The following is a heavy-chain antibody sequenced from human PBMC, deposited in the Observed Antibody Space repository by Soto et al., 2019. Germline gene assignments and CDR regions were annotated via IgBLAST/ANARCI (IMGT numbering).Heavy chain of an antibody. CDR3: TRRATLTGYYFDY. J-gene: IGHJ4*02. CDR1: GFTFSESA. V-gene: IGHV3-73*01. Sequence: PGGSLRLSCAASGFTFSESAMHWVRQASGKGLEWVGRIRSKANSYATAYAASVKGRFTISRDDSKNTAYLQMNSLKTEDTAVYYCTRRATLTGYYFDYWGQGTLVTVSS. CDR2: IRSKANSYAT. D-gene: IGHD3-9*01.